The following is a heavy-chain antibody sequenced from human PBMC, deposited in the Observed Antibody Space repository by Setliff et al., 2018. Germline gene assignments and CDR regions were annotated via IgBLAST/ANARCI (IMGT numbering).Heavy chain of an antibody. CDR2: IDPEDGKT. J-gene: IGHJ4*02. Sequence: GASVKVSCKASGYTFTDYHMHWVRQAPGQGLEWMGRIDPEDGKTVYAEKFQGRVIISADTSIDTVYLEIDSLRSEDTAVYYCAFRRGYIYGLDNWGQGTLVTVSS. V-gene: IGHV1-69-2*01. CDR1: GYTFTDYH. CDR3: AFRRGYIYGLDN. D-gene: IGHD5-18*01.